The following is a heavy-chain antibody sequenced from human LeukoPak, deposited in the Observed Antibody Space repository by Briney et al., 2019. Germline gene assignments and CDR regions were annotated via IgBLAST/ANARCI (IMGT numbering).Heavy chain of an antibody. CDR2: INSDGSST. D-gene: IGHD1-26*01. V-gene: IGHV3-74*01. CDR3: ASLSGSYYTFDY. CDR1: GFTFSSYW. Sequence: PGGSLRLSCAASGFTFSSYWMHWVRQAPGKGLVWVSRINSDGSSTSYADSMKGRFTISRDNAKNTLYLQMNSLRAEDTAVYYCASLSGSYYTFDYWGQGTLVTVSS. J-gene: IGHJ4*02.